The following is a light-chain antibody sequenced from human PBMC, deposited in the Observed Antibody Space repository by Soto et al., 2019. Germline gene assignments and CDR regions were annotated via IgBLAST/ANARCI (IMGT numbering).Light chain of an antibody. Sequence: EIVLTQSPGTLSLSPGKRATLSCRASQSVSSTYVAWYQQKPGQAPRLIIYGASSRATGIPDRFSGSGSGTDFTLSISRLEPEDVAVYYCQQYDSSLYTFGQGTKLEIK. V-gene: IGKV3-20*01. CDR3: QQYDSSLYT. J-gene: IGKJ2*01. CDR2: GAS. CDR1: QSVSSTY.